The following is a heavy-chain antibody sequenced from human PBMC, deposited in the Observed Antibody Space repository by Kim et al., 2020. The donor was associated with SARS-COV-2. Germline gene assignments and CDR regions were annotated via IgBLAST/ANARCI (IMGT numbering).Heavy chain of an antibody. Sequence: GGSLRLSCAASGFTFSSYCMPWVRQAPGKGLEWVANIKRDANQKASVYAVSGRVTISRYNDNKSLSLYLNILRVENAAASYCARDRNPDTSVTDAVDI. CDR3: ARDRNPDTSVTDAVDI. V-gene: IGHV3-7*01. J-gene: IGHJ3*02. CDR2: IKRDANQK. CDR1: GFTFSSYC. D-gene: IGHD6-19*01.